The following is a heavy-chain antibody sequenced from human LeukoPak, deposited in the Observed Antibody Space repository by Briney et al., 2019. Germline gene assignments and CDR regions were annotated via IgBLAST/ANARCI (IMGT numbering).Heavy chain of an antibody. D-gene: IGHD1-26*01. CDR2: TTSSSSYI. CDR1: GFTFSSYN. CDR3: ARDPYSGSYSPAVYYYYMDV. V-gene: IGHV3-21*06. J-gene: IGHJ6*03. Sequence: GGPLRLSCAASGFTFSSYNMNWVRQAPGKGLEWVSSTTSSSSYIYYADSVKGRFTISRDNAKNSLYLQMDSLRAEDTAVYYCARDPYSGSYSPAVYYYYMDVWGKGTTVTVSS.